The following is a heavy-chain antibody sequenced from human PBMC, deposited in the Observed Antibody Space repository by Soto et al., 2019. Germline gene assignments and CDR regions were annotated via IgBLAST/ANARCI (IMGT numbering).Heavy chain of an antibody. CDR3: ARHRLGYSSSWYQGWFDP. CDR1: GGSISSSSYY. Sequence: QLQLQESGPGLVKPSETLSLTCTVSGGSISSSSYYWGWIRQPPGKGLEWIGSIYYSGSTYYNPSLKSRVTISVDTSKNQFSLKLSSVTAADTAVYYCARHRLGYSSSWYQGWFDPWGQGTLVTVSS. CDR2: IYYSGST. V-gene: IGHV4-39*01. J-gene: IGHJ5*02. D-gene: IGHD6-13*01.